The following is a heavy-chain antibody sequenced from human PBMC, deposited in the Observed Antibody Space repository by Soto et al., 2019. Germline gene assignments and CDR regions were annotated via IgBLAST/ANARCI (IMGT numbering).Heavy chain of an antibody. CDR3: ARDLGYKSSSGLVY. Sequence: ASVKVSCKASGGTFSSYAISWVRQAPGQGLEWMGGIIPIFGTTNYAQKFQCRVTITALESTSTAYMELSSLRSEDTAMYYCARDLGYKSSSGLVYWGQGTLVTVSS. CDR2: IIPIFGTT. CDR1: GGTFSSYA. V-gene: IGHV1-69*13. J-gene: IGHJ4*02. D-gene: IGHD5-12*01.